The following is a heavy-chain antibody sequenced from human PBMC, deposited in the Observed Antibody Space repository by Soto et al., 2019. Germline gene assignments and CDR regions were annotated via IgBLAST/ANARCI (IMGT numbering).Heavy chain of an antibody. CDR3: ARYTYGEGYPPCFAD. CDR1: GGSIHDIDSY. J-gene: IGHJ1*01. D-gene: IGHD3-16*02. V-gene: IGHV4-30-4*01. CDR2: IHNSGNT. Sequence: QVQLQESGPGLVMPSQTLSLTCTVSGGSIHDIDSYWTWIRQSPGRGPEWIGYIHNSGNTFYSPSIKRRLAISIDTSKSQFSLKLSAVTAADTAFYYCARYTYGEGYPPCFADWGQGTLVTGSS.